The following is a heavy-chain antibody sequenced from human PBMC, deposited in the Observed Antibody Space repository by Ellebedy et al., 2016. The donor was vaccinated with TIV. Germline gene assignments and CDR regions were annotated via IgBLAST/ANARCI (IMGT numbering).Heavy chain of an antibody. J-gene: IGHJ5*02. D-gene: IGHD4-17*01. CDR1: GFNFSSYW. Sequence: GESLKISCAASGFNFSSYWMAWVRQAPGKGLEWVAKIRQEGDEIYYVESVKGRFTISRDNAKNSLFLQMNSLRVEDQAVYYCARRASYGDYAVQVNPWFDPWGQGTLVTVSS. CDR3: ARRASYGDYAVQVNPWFDP. V-gene: IGHV3-7*01. CDR2: IRQEGDEI.